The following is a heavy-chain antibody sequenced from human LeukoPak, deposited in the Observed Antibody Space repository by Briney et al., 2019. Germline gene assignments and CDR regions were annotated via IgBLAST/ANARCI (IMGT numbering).Heavy chain of an antibody. Sequence: SETLSLTCTVSGGSISSSSHYWGWIRQPPGKGLQWIGSFYYSGSTYYNPSLKSRVTISVDTSKNQFSLKLSSVTAADTAAYYCARAGGADRYYFDYWGQGTLVTVSS. D-gene: IGHD3-16*01. V-gene: IGHV4-39*07. CDR2: FYYSGST. J-gene: IGHJ4*02. CDR3: ARAGGADRYYFDY. CDR1: GGSISSSSHY.